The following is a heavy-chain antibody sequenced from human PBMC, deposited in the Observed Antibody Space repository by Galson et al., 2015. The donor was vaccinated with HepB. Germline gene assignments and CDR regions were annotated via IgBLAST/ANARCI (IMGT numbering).Heavy chain of an antibody. CDR3: ARAHSSAFYYYGMDV. CDR1: GYILSSYY. J-gene: IGHJ6*02. V-gene: IGHV1-46*01. CDR2: INPSGGST. Sequence: SVKVSCKASGYILSSYYMHWVRQAPGQGLEWMGIINPSGGSTSYAQKFQGRVTMTRDTSTSTVYMELSSLRSEDTAVYYCARAHSSAFYYYGMDVWGQGTTVTVSS. D-gene: IGHD3-22*01.